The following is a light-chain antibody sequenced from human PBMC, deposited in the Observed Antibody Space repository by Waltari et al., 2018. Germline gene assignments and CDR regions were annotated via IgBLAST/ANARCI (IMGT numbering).Light chain of an antibody. J-gene: IGKJ1*01. V-gene: IGKV3-20*01. Sequence: EIVLTQSPGTLSLSLGDRATLSCRASQSIARSVVWYQQRPGQAPRLLIYDISRRATGIPDRFSGSGYGTDFSLTISRLEPEDFAVYYCQKYERLPATFGQGTTVEIK. CDR1: QSIARS. CDR2: DIS. CDR3: QKYERLPAT.